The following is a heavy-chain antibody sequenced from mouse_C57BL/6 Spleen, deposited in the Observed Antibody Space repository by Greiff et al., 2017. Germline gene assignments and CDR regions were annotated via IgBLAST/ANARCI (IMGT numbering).Heavy chain of an antibody. D-gene: IGHD1-1*01. CDR1: GFTFSSYA. J-gene: IGHJ2*01. CDR3: TRENAPYYYGSSLYFDY. CDR2: ISSGGDYI. Sequence: EVKLVESGEGLVKPGGSLKLSCAASGFTFSSYAMSWVRPTPEKRLEWVAYISSGGDYIYYADTVKGRFTISRDNARNTLYLQMSSLKSEDTAMYYCTRENAPYYYGSSLYFDYWGQGTTRTVSS. V-gene: IGHV5-9-1*02.